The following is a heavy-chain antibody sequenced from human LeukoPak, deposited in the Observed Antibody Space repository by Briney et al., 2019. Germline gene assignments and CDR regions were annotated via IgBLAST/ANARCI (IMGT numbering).Heavy chain of an antibody. J-gene: IGHJ6*02. D-gene: IGHD3-3*01. Sequence: PGGSLRLSCAASGFTFSSYSMNWVRQAPGKGLEWVSYISSSSSTIYYADSVKGRFTISRDNAKNSLYLQMNSLRAEDTAVYYCAREDDFWSSPYYYYGMDVWGQGTTVTVSS. CDR3: AREDDFWSSPYYYYGMDV. CDR1: GFTFSSYS. V-gene: IGHV3-48*01. CDR2: ISSSSSTI.